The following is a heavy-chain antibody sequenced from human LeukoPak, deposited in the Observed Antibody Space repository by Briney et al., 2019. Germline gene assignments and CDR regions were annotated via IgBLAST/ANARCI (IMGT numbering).Heavy chain of an antibody. J-gene: IGHJ6*03. V-gene: IGHV1-18*01. Sequence: ASVKVSCKASGYTFTSYGISGVRQAPGHGVKWVGWGSAYNWNTSYAQKLQGRVTVTTDTSTSTPYMELRSLRSDATTVYYCPRLSREYGSGSYYRPSHYSSSSMDAWGKGTTVTISS. D-gene: IGHD3-10*01. CDR3: PRLSREYGSGSYYRPSHYSSSSMDA. CDR1: GYTFTSYG. CDR2: GSAYNWNT.